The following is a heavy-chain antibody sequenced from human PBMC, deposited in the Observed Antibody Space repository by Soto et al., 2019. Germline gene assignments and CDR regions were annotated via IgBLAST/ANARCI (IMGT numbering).Heavy chain of an antibody. CDR2: IKKDGSEK. D-gene: IGHD4-17*01. CDR1: GFTFSSYW. J-gene: IGHJ3*02. V-gene: IGHV3-7*01. Sequence: GGSLRLSCAASGFTFSSYWMSWVRQAPGKGLEWVANIKKDGSEKYYVDSVKGRFTISRDNSKNTLYLQMGSLRAEDMAVYYCARDGLRQYAFDIWGQGTMVTVSS. CDR3: ARDGLRQYAFDI.